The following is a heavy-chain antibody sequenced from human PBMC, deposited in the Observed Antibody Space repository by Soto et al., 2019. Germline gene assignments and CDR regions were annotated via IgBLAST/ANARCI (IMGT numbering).Heavy chain of an antibody. CDR1: GFTFSNYA. J-gene: IGHJ1*01. D-gene: IGHD4-17*01. CDR3: AKVGWDTTTSVTRGYFQH. Sequence: EVQLLESGGGLVQPGGSLRLSCAASGFTFSNYAMNWVRQAPGKGLEWVSTISGSGGGTYYADSVKGRFTISRGNSKNSLYLQMNSLRAEDTAVYFCAKVGWDTTTSVTRGYFQHWGQGTLVTVSS. V-gene: IGHV3-23*01. CDR2: ISGSGGGT.